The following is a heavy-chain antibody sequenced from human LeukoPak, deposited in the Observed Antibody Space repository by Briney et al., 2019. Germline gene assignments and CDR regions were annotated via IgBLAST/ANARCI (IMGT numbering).Heavy chain of an antibody. Sequence: GESLKISCKGSGYSFTSYCIGWVRHMPGKGLEWMGIIYPGDSDTRYSLSFQGQATISADRSISTAYLQWSSLKASDTAMYYCARKVGATYYFDYWGQGTLVTVSS. V-gene: IGHV5-51*01. J-gene: IGHJ4*02. CDR1: GYSFTSYC. CDR3: ARKVGATYYFDY. D-gene: IGHD1-26*01. CDR2: IYPGDSDT.